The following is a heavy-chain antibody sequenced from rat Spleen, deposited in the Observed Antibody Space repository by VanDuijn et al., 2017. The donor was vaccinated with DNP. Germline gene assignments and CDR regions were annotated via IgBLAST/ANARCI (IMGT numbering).Heavy chain of an antibody. CDR2: IIYNSGST. V-gene: IGHV5-7*01. J-gene: IGHJ3*01. Sequence: EVQLVESGGALVQPGGSLKLSCTASGFTFSNYDMAWVRQSPKKGLEWVATIIYNSGSTFYRDSVKGRFSVSRDNAKSTLFLQMASLRSEDTATYYCTRQRLNWFSYWGQGTLVTVSS. CDR3: TRQRLNWFSY. CDR1: GFTFSNYD.